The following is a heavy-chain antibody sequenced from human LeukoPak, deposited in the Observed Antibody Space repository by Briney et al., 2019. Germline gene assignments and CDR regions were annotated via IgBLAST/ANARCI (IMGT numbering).Heavy chain of an antibody. CDR1: GFTFSSYG. V-gene: IGHV3-23*01. J-gene: IGHJ4*02. Sequence: GGSLRLSCAASGFTFSSYGMSWVRQAPGKGLEWVSAISGSGGSTYYADSVKGRFTISRDNSKNTLYLQMNSLRAEDTAVYYCAKDFWGVGAEYYFDYWGQGTLVTVSS. CDR2: ISGSGGST. D-gene: IGHD1-26*01. CDR3: AKDFWGVGAEYYFDY.